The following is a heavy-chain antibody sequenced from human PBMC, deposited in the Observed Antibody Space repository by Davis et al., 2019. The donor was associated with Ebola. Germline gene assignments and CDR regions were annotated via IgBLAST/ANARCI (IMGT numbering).Heavy chain of an antibody. J-gene: IGHJ5*02. CDR3: ARDITMVQGPLGWFDP. V-gene: IGHV1-18*01. CDR1: GYTFTSYG. Sequence: AASVKVSCKASGYTFTSYGISWVRQAPGQGLEWMGWINPNSGGTNYAQKLQGRVTMTTDTSTSTAYMELRSLRSDDTAVYYCARDITMVQGPLGWFDPWGQGTLVTVSS. CDR2: INPNSGGT. D-gene: IGHD3-10*01.